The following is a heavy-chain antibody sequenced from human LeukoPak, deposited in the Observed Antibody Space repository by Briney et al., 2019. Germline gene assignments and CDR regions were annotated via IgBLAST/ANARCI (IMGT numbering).Heavy chain of an antibody. J-gene: IGHJ5*02. CDR2: IHKNAIT. CDR1: GFTASSNY. Sequence: AGGSLRLSCAASGFTASSNYMTWVRQAPGKGLEWVSVIHKNAITYHADTVKGRFTISRDNDKNSLYLQMNSLRVEDTALYYCARKNGLGWFDPWGQGTLVTVSS. V-gene: IGHV3-53*01. CDR3: ARKNGLGWFDP. D-gene: IGHD2-8*01.